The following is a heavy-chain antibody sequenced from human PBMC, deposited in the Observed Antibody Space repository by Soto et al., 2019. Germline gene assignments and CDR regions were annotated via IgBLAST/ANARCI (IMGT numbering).Heavy chain of an antibody. CDR2: INAGNGNT. J-gene: IGHJ5*02. CDR3: ARVGYDILTGYYSVWFDP. Sequence: ASVKVSCKASGYTFTSYAMHWVRQAPGQRLEWMGWINAGNGNTKYSQKFQGRVTITRDTSASTAYMELSSLRPEDTAVYYCARVGYDILTGYYSVWFDPWGQGTLVTVSS. CDR1: GYTFTSYA. D-gene: IGHD3-9*01. V-gene: IGHV1-3*01.